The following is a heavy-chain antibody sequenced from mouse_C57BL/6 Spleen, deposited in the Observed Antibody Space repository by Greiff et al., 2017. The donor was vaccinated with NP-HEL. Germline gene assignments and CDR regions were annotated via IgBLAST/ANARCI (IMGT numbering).Heavy chain of an antibody. Sequence: EVKLVESGPGLAKPSQTLSLTCSVTGYSITSDYWNWIRKFPGNKLEYMGYISYSGSTYYNPSLKSRISITRDTSKNQYYLQLNSVTTEDTATYYCARYKGKTTWYFDVWGTGTTVTVSS. V-gene: IGHV3-8*01. J-gene: IGHJ1*03. CDR3: ARYKGKTTWYFDV. CDR1: GYSITSDY. CDR2: ISYSGST. D-gene: IGHD2-1*01.